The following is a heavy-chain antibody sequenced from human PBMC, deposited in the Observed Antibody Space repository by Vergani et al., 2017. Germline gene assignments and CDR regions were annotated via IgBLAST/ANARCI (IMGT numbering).Heavy chain of an antibody. Sequence: QVTLKESGPALVKPTQTLTLTCTFSGFSLSTSGMRVSWIRQPPGKALEWLARIDWDDDKSYSTSLKSRLTISKDTSKSQVVLTMTNMDPVDTATYYCARMSWWGAFDIWGQGTMVTVSS. CDR2: IDWDDDK. CDR1: GFSLSTSGMR. D-gene: IGHD2-8*02. CDR3: ARMSWWGAFDI. J-gene: IGHJ3*02. V-gene: IGHV2-70*04.